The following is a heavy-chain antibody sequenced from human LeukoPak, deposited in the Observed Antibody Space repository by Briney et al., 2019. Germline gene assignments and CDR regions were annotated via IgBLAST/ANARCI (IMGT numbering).Heavy chain of an antibody. J-gene: IGHJ3*02. V-gene: IGHV4-39*07. CDR2: IYYSGST. CDR1: GGSISSSSYY. Sequence: SETLSLTCTVSGGSISSSSYYWGWIRQPPGKGLEWIGSIYYSGSTYYNPSLKSRVTISVDTSKNQFSLKLSSVTAADTAVYYCARDRDLYAFDIWGQGTMVTVSS. CDR3: ARDRDLYAFDI.